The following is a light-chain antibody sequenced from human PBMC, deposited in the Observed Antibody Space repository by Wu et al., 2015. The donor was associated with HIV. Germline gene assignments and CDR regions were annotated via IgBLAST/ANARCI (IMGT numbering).Light chain of an antibody. CDR2: GAS. Sequence: EIVMTQSPATLSVSPGERATLSCRASQSVSSNLAWYQQKPGQAPRLLIYGASTRATGIPARFSGSGSGTEFTLTISSLQSEDFAVYYCQQYNNWPPFTFGPGDQSGYQT. CDR3: QQYNNWPPFT. CDR1: QSVSSN. V-gene: IGKV3-15*01. J-gene: IGKJ3*01.